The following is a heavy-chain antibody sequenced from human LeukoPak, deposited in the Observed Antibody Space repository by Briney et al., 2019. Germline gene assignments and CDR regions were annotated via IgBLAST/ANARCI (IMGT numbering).Heavy chain of an antibody. CDR2: INPNSGGT. CDR1: GYTFTGYY. D-gene: IGHD2-2*01. CDR3: AFYCSSTSCYLGNDY. J-gene: IGHJ4*02. V-gene: IGHV1-2*02. Sequence: GASVKVSCKASGYTFTGYYMHWVRQAPGQGLEWKGWINPNSGGTNYAQKFQGRVTMTRDTSISTAYMELSRLRSDDTAVYYCAFYCSSTSCYLGNDYWGQGTLVTVSS.